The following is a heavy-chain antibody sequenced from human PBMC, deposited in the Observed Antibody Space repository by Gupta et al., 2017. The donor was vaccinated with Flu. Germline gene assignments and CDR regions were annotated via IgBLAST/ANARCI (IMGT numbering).Heavy chain of an antibody. D-gene: IGHD2-15*01. CDR2: IIPILGIA. J-gene: IGHJ1*01. V-gene: IGHV1-69*08. CDR1: GGTFSSYT. CDR3: ARETPWSGGSCPPSADFQH. Sequence: QVQLVQSGAEVKKPGSSVKVSCKASGGTFSSYTISWVRQAPGQGLEWMGRIIPILGIANYAQKFQGRVTITADKSTSTAYMELSSLRSEDTAVYYCARETPWSGGSCPPSADFQHWGQGTLVTVSS.